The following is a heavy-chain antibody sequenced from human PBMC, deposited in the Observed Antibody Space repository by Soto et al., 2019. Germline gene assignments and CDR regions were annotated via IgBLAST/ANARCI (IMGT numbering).Heavy chain of an antibody. Sequence: EVQLVESGGGLVQPGGSLRLSCAASGFSFSSYSMNWVRQAPGKGLEWVSYISSSSSTIYYADSVKGRFTISRDNAKNSLYLQMKSLRAEDTAVYYCARLPTVTTPDRDYWGHGTLVTVSS. V-gene: IGHV3-48*01. D-gene: IGHD4-17*01. J-gene: IGHJ4*01. CDR3: ARLPTVTTPDRDY. CDR2: ISSSSSTI. CDR1: GFSFSSYS.